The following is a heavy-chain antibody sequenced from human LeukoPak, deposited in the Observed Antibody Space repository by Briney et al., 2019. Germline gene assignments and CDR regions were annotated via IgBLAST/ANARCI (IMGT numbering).Heavy chain of an antibody. V-gene: IGHV3-13*01. CDR1: GFTFSSYD. Sequence: PGGSLRLSCAASGFTFSSYDMRWVRQATGKGLEWVSAIGAAGDTYYPGSLKGRFTISRENAKNSLYLQMNSLRAEDTAVYYCARRGSGSYRFDYWGQGTLVTVSS. D-gene: IGHD1-26*01. J-gene: IGHJ4*02. CDR3: ARRGSGSYRFDY. CDR2: IGAAGDT.